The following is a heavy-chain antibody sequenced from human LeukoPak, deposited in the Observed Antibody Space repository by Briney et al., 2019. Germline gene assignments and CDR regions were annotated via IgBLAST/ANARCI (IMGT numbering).Heavy chain of an antibody. CDR3: ARVGHLPYDFWSGYYKEYFDY. V-gene: IGHV1-46*01. D-gene: IGHD3-3*01. Sequence: ASVKVSCKASGYTFTGYYMHWVRQAPGQGLEWMGIINPSGGSTSYAQEFQGSVTMTRDTSTSTVYMELSSLRSEDTAVYYCARVGHLPYDFWSGYYKEYFDYWGQGTLVTVSS. J-gene: IGHJ4*02. CDR1: GYTFTGYY. CDR2: INPSGGST.